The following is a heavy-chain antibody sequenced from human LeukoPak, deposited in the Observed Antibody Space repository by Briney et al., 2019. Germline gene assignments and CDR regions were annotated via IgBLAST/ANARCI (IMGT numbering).Heavy chain of an antibody. CDR1: GYTFTSYG. CDR3: ARHSYGSGSYLIDY. V-gene: IGHV1-2*02. CDR2: INPNSGGT. Sequence: ASVKVSCKASGYTFTSYGISWVRQAPGQGLEWMGWINPNSGGTNYAQKFQGRVTMTRDTSISTAYMELSRLRSDDTAVYYCARHSYGSGSYLIDYWGQGTLVTVSS. J-gene: IGHJ4*02. D-gene: IGHD3-10*01.